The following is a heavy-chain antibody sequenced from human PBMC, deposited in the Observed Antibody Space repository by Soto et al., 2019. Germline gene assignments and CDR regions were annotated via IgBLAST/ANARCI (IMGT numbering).Heavy chain of an antibody. Sequence: QVQLVQSGAEVKKPGASVKISCTASGYTVTTHYMHWVRQAPGRGLEWMGAINPGSGAAKYTQTYQARVTMTRDTSTNTVYMEMSALRSEDTAVFYCARGGEVGVAGSAASEMWGQGTMVTVSS. CDR1: GYTVTTHY. D-gene: IGHD3-3*01. CDR2: INPGSGAA. CDR3: ARGGEVGVAGSAASEM. J-gene: IGHJ3*02. V-gene: IGHV1-46*01.